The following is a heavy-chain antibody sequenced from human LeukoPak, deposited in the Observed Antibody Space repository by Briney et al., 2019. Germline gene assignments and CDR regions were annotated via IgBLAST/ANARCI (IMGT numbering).Heavy chain of an antibody. CDR2: IRSKAYGGTT. J-gene: IGHJ4*02. D-gene: IGHD6-19*01. CDR3: TREGIAVGPVVY. CDR1: GFTFGDYA. V-gene: IGHV3-49*04. Sequence: GGSLRLSCTASGFTFGDYAMSWVRQAPGKGLEWVGFIRSKAYGGTTEYAASVKGRFTISRDDSKSIAYLQMNSLKTEDTAVYYCTREGIAVGPVVYWGQGTLVTVSS.